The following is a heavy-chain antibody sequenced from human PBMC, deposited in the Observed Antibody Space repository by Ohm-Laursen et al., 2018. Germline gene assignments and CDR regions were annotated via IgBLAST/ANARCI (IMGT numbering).Heavy chain of an antibody. V-gene: IGHV1-46*01. CDR2: INPSGGST. J-gene: IGHJ4*02. CDR3: ARGTSRSSGWYSVY. Sequence: ASVKVSCKTSGYTFTSYYIHWVRQAPGQGLEWMGIINPSGGSTSYAQNFQGRVTMTRDTSTSTAYMELRSLRSDDTAVYYCARGTSRSSGWYSVYWGQGTLVTVSS. D-gene: IGHD6-19*01. CDR1: GYTFTSYY.